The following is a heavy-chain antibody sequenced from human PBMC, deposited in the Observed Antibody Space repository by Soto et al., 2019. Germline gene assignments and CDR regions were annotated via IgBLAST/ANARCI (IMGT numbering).Heavy chain of an antibody. J-gene: IGHJ3*02. V-gene: IGHV3-66*01. CDR1: GFIVSDTY. CDR3: AREPRYCRGGSCSITGDAYDI. Sequence: EVQLVESGGGLVQPGGSLRLSCTASGFIVSDTYVNWVRQAPGKGLEWVSVISNRGDTHYADSVRGRFSLSRDISDNTLHLHMNNLRVDDTAVYYCAREPRYCRGGSCSITGDAYDIWGQGTMVTVSS. D-gene: IGHD2-15*01. CDR2: ISNRGDT.